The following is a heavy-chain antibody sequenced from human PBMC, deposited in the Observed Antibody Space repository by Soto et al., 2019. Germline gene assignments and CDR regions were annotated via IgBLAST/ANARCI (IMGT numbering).Heavy chain of an antibody. V-gene: IGHV3-53*01. CDR3: ASWHEREHAYDV. Sequence: DVQLVESGGGLIQPGASLRRSCAAFGLTVSGKKYVAWVRQAPGKGLEWVSALYDVDGSFYADSVKGRFTTSSDSSKTTVYLQMNGLRPDDTAVYYCASWHEREHAYDVWGQGTTVTVAS. J-gene: IGHJ3*01. CDR1: GLTVSGKKY. D-gene: IGHD1-1*01. CDR2: LYDVDGS.